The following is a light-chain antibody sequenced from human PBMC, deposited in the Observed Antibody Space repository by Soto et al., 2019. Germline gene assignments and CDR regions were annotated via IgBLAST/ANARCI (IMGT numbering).Light chain of an antibody. Sequence: EIVLTQSPGTLSLSPGERATLSCRASQSASGSYLAWYQQKPGQAPRLLIYGASSRATGIPDRFSGSGFGTDFTLNISRLDPEDFAVYYCQQYDSSPRSWTFGQGTKVEI. CDR3: QQYDSSPRSWT. J-gene: IGKJ1*01. CDR1: QSASGSY. CDR2: GAS. V-gene: IGKV3-20*01.